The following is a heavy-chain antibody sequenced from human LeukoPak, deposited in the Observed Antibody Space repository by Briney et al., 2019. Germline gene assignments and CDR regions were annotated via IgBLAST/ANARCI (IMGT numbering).Heavy chain of an antibody. CDR2: INHSGST. Sequence: PSETLSLTCAVYGGSFSGYYWSWIRQPPGKGLEWIGEINHSGSTNHNPSLKSRVTISVDTSKNQFSLKLSSVTAADTAVYYCARGIGIAVAGTSYNWFDPWGQGTLVTVSS. CDR1: GGSFSGYY. J-gene: IGHJ5*02. D-gene: IGHD6-19*01. V-gene: IGHV4-34*01. CDR3: ARGIGIAVAGTSYNWFDP.